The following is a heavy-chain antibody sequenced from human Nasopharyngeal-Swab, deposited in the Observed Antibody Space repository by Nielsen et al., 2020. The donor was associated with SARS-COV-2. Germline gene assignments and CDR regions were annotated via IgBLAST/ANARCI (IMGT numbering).Heavy chain of an antibody. J-gene: IGHJ6*03. CDR3: ARKAGRGSIYYYYMDV. V-gene: IGHV3-21*01. CDR1: GFTLNSYS. Sequence: GGSLRLSCAGSGFTLNSYSMIWVRQVPGEGLEWVSSISGSGSYVYYADSVKGRFTIPKDSAKNSLYLQMNSLRADDTAVYFCARKAGRGSIYYYYMDVWGTGTTVTVSS. D-gene: IGHD6-6*01. CDR2: ISGSGSYV.